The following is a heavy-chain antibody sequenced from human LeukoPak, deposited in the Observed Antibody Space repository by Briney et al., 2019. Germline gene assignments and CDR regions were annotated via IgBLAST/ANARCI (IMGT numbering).Heavy chain of an antibody. CDR3: ARLPDDYGGYGSDY. CDR2: IYPGDSDT. V-gene: IGHV5-51*01. CDR1: GYSITSYC. J-gene: IGHJ4*02. Sequence: GEPLKIPSKASGYSITSYCIGWVRQMPGKGLEWMGIIYPGDSDTRYSPSSQGQVTISADKSISTAYLQWSSLKASDTAMYYCARLPDDYGGYGSDYWGQGTLVTVSS. D-gene: IGHD4-17*01.